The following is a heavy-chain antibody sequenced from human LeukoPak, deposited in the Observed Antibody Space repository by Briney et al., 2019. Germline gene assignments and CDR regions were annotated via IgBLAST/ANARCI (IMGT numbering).Heavy chain of an antibody. CDR1: GFTFSSYA. CDR3: ARDWIGKTSINWFDP. D-gene: IGHD2-2*03. V-gene: IGHV3-23*01. CDR2: ISGSGGST. J-gene: IGHJ5*02. Sequence: NPGGSLRLSCAASGFTFSSYAMSWVRQAPGKGLEWVSAISGSGGSTYYADSVKGRFTISRDNSKNTLYLQMNSLRAEDTAVYYCARDWIGKTSINWFDPWGQGTLVTVSS.